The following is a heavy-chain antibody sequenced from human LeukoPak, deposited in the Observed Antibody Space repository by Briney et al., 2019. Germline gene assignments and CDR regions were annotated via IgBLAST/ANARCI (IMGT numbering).Heavy chain of an antibody. CDR1: GYSISSGYY. CDR2: IYHSGST. V-gene: IGHV4-38-2*02. D-gene: IGHD3-10*01. J-gene: IGHJ4*02. Sequence: TSETLSLTCTVSGYSISSGYYWGWIRQPPGKGLEWIGSIYHSGSTYYNPSLKSRVTISVDTSKNQFSLKLSSVTAADTAVYYCARPYYYGSGSYYWAWGQGTLVTVSS. CDR3: ARPYYYGSGSYYWA.